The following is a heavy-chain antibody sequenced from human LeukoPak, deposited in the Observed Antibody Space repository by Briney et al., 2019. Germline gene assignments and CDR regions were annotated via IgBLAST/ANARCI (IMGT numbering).Heavy chain of an antibody. D-gene: IGHD5-18*01. CDR1: GFTFSSYA. CDR3: AREGPDTAMADGWYFDL. Sequence: PGRSLRLSCAASGFTFSSYAMHWVRQAPGKGLEGVAVISYDGSNKYYADSVKGRFTISRDNSKNTLYLQMNSLRAEDTAVYYCAREGPDTAMADGWYFDLWGRGTLVTVSS. CDR2: ISYDGSNK. V-gene: IGHV3-30-3*01. J-gene: IGHJ2*01.